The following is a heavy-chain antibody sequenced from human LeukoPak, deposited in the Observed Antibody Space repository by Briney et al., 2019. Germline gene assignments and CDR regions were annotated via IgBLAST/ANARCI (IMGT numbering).Heavy chain of an antibody. Sequence: GGSLRLSSAASGFNLSIYSMYWIRQAPGKGLEWVSSIHSRSNQIYYADSVKGRFTISRDNAENSLYLQMNSLRADDSAMYYCARVHYGIDYWGQGTLVTVSS. D-gene: IGHD4-17*01. V-gene: IGHV3-21*01. J-gene: IGHJ4*02. CDR2: IHSRSNQI. CDR3: ARVHYGIDY. CDR1: GFNLSIYS.